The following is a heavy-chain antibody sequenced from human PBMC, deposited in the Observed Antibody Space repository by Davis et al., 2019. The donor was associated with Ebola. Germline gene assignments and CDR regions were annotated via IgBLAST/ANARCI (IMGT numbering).Heavy chain of an antibody. V-gene: IGHV3-7*03. Sequence: GESLKISCAASGFAFSGHWMTWVRQAPGKGLEWVTNINQDGSEKNYVDSVKGRFTISRDNAKSSLYVYMNSLRGDDTAVYYCARHHYMRIDYWGQGSVVTVSS. CDR3: ARHHYMRIDY. CDR1: GFAFSGHW. CDR2: INQDGSEK. D-gene: IGHD4-11*01. J-gene: IGHJ4*02.